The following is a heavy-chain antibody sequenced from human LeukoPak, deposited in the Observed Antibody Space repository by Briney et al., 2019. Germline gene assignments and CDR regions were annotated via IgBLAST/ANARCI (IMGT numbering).Heavy chain of an antibody. Sequence: GGSLRLSCEASGFTFSNYAMSWVRQAPGKGLEWVSSISGSSDNTNYADSVKGRFTVSRDNSKNILYLQMNSLTAEDTAVYWCAKDPINWGSIYFDCWGQGTLVTVSS. D-gene: IGHD7-27*01. CDR1: GFTFSNYA. V-gene: IGHV3-23*01. CDR3: AKDPINWGSIYFDC. J-gene: IGHJ4*02. CDR2: ISGSSDNT.